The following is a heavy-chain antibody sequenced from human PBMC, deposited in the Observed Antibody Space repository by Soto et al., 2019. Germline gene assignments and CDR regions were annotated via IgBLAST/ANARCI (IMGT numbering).Heavy chain of an antibody. Sequence: ASVKVSCKASGYTFTSYDINWVRQATGQGLEWMGRINPNSGNTGYAQKFQGRVTMTRNTSISTAYMELSSLRSEDTAVYYCARTTTYYDFWSGYYTGYYYYYMDVWGKGTTVTVSS. D-gene: IGHD3-3*01. CDR3: ARTTTYYDFWSGYYTGYYYYYMDV. V-gene: IGHV1-8*01. J-gene: IGHJ6*03. CDR2: INPNSGNT. CDR1: GYTFTSYD.